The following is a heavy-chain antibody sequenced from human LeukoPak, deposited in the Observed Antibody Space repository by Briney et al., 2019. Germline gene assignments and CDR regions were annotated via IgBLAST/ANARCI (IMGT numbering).Heavy chain of an antibody. CDR1: GGTFSSYA. CDR3: ARDATYYDSSGYLDY. D-gene: IGHD3-22*01. Sequence: ASVKVSCKASGGTFSSYAISWVRQAPGQGLEWMGGIIPIFGTANYAQKFQGRVTITADESTSTAYMELSSLRSEDTAVYSCARDATYYDSSGYLDYWGQGTLVTVSS. J-gene: IGHJ4*02. V-gene: IGHV1-69*13. CDR2: IIPIFGTA.